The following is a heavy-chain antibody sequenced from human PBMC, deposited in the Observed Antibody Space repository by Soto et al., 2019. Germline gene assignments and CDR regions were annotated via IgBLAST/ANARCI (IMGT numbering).Heavy chain of an antibody. Sequence: QVQLVQSGAEVKRPGSSVKVSCKASGDTFNFYSINWVRQAPGLGLEWMGRVNPIVSMSNYAQKFQGRVTMTADKSTSTDYMELSSLRSEDTAIYYCAGSYGSGYRAFDYWGQGALVTVSS. D-gene: IGHD3-10*01. CDR2: VNPIVSMS. V-gene: IGHV1-69*02. CDR3: AGSYGSGYRAFDY. CDR1: GDTFNFYS. J-gene: IGHJ4*02.